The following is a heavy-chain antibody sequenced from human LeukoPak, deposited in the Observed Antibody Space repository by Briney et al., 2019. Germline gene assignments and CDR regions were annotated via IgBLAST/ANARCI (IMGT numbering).Heavy chain of an antibody. Sequence: GESLKISCKGSGYSFTTYWIGWVRQMPGKGLEGMGIIYPGDSDTRYSPSFQGQVTISADKSISTAYLQWSSLKASDTAMYYCARRVEGWYNWFDPWGHGTLVTVSS. D-gene: IGHD2-15*01. V-gene: IGHV5-51*01. CDR2: IYPGDSDT. J-gene: IGHJ5*02. CDR1: GYSFTTYW. CDR3: ARRVEGWYNWFDP.